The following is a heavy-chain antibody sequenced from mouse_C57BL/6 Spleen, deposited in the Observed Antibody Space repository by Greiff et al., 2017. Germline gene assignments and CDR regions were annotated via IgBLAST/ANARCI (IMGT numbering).Heavy chain of an antibody. Sequence: EVHLVESGPGLVKPSQSLSLTCSVTGYSITSGYYWNWIRQFPGNKLEWMGYISYDGSNNYNPSLKNRISITRDTSKNQFFLKLNSVTTEDTATYYCARDQGGYYADDYWGQGTTLTVSS. D-gene: IGHD2-3*01. CDR3: ARDQGGYYADDY. CDR2: ISYDGSN. CDR1: GYSITSGYY. J-gene: IGHJ2*01. V-gene: IGHV3-6*01.